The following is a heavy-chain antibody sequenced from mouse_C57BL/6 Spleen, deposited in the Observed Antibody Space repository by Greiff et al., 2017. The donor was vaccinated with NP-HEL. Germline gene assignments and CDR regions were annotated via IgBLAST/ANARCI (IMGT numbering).Heavy chain of an antibody. D-gene: IGHD2-1*01. Sequence: VQLQQPGAELVMPGASVKLSCKASGYTFTSYWMHWVKQRPGQGLEWIGEIDPSDSYTNYNQKFKGKSTLTVDKSSSTAYMQLSSLTSEDSAVYYCARNYYGNYVLFDYWGQGTTLTVSS. CDR1: GYTFTSYW. CDR2: IDPSDSYT. V-gene: IGHV1-69*01. CDR3: ARNYYGNYVLFDY. J-gene: IGHJ2*01.